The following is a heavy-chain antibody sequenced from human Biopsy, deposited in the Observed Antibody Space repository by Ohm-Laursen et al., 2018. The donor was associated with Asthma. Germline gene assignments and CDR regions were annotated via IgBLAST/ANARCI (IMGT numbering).Heavy chain of an antibody. D-gene: IGHD2-15*01. CDR3: ARGGYCSGGDRYLRRPSYPVSYFDL. CDR2: IIHSGDT. V-gene: IGHV4-34*01. CDR1: GGSFSGHY. Sequence: GTLSLTCAVYGGSFSGHYWTWIRQPPGKGLEWIGEIIHSGDTNYNRSLKSRVTMSVDTPKNQFSLKLTSVTVADTAVYYCARGGYCSGGDRYLRRPSYPVSYFDLWGRGTLVTVSS. J-gene: IGHJ2*01.